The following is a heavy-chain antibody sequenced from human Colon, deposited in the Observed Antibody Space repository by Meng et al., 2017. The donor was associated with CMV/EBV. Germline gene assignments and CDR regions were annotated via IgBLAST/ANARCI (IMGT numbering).Heavy chain of an antibody. CDR1: GFTVSSNY. V-gene: IGHV3-53*05. CDR2: IYSGGST. D-gene: IGHD6-25*01. J-gene: IGHJ4*02. Sequence: GESLKISCAASGFTVSSNYMSWVRQAPGKGLEWVSVIYSGGSTYYADSVKGRFTITRDNSEDTVYLQMNSLRAEDTAVYYCAKGGAAAGYYFDYWGQGTLVTVSS. CDR3: AKGGAAAGYYFDY.